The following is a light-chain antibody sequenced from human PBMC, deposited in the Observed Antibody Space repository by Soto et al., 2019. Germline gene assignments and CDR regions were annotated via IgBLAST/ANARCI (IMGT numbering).Light chain of an antibody. CDR2: EVS. V-gene: IGLV2-14*01. J-gene: IGLJ1*01. CDR1: SSDVGGYKY. CDR3: SSYTSGSVDYV. Sequence: QSVLTQPASVSGSPGQSITISCTGTSSDVGGYKYVSWYQQHPGKAPKLMIYEVSNRPSGVSNRFSGSKSCNTASLTISGVLDEDEDDYYCSSYTSGSVDYVFGTGTKVTVL.